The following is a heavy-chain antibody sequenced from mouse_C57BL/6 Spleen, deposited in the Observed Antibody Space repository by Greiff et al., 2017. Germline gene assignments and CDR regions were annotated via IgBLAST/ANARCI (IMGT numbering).Heavy chain of an antibody. CDR2: ISSGGDYI. J-gene: IGHJ3*01. CDR3: TRDSSGAAY. D-gene: IGHD3-2*02. V-gene: IGHV5-9-1*02. Sequence: DVQLQESGEGLVKPGGSLKLSCAASGFTFSSYAMSWVRQTPEKRLEWVAYISSGGDYIYYADTVKGRFTISRDNARNTLYLQMSSLKSEDTAMYCCTRDSSGAAYWGQGTLVTVSA. CDR1: GFTFSSYA.